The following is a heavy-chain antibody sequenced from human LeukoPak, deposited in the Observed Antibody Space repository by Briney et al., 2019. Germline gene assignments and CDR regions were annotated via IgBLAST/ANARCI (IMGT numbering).Heavy chain of an antibody. CDR1: GGSINSANYY. V-gene: IGHV4-39*01. CDR2: IYYSETT. CDR3: ARQRADYYYYYVDV. Sequence: SETLSLTCTVSGGSINSANYYWGWLRQPPGKGLEWIGSIYYSETTYDNPSLKSRVTISIETSKNQFSLKLSSVTASDTAVYYCARQRADYYYYYVDVWGRGTTVAVS. J-gene: IGHJ6*03.